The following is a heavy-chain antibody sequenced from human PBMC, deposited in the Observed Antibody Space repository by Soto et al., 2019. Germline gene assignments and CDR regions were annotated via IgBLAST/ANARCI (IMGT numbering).Heavy chain of an antibody. V-gene: IGHV3-23*01. D-gene: IGHD2-2*01. CDR3: AKTLLSTSWYGLHDY. Sequence: EVQLLGSGGGLVQPGGSLRLSCAASEFTFSNYPMSWVRQAPNKGLEWVSTISGNGGRTYYADSAKGRFTISRDNSRNTLHLQMNSLRVEDTAVYYCAKTLLSTSWYGLHDYVSQGTLVTVSS. CDR1: EFTFSNYP. J-gene: IGHJ4*02. CDR2: ISGNGGRT.